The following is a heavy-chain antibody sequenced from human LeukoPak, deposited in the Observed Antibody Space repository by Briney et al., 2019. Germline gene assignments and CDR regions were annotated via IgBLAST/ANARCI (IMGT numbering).Heavy chain of an antibody. V-gene: IGHV3-21*01. CDR3: ARVPSSGYSSGWYSY. Sequence: GGSLRLSCAAPGFTFSSYSMNWVRQAPGKGLEWVSSISSSSSYIYYADSVKGRFTISRDNAKNSLYLQMNSLGAEDTAVYYCARVPSSGYSSGWYSYWGQGTLVTVSS. J-gene: IGHJ4*02. CDR2: ISSSSSYI. CDR1: GFTFSSYS. D-gene: IGHD6-19*01.